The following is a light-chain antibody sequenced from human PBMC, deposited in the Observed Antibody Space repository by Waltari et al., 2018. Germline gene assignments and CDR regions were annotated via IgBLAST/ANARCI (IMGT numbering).Light chain of an antibody. J-gene: IGLJ3*02. CDR3: VLYMGSDIL. CDR2: STN. V-gene: IGLV8-61*01. Sequence: QTVVTHEPLLPVSPGWTVTLRCGSTSCPACICSHPSWYQQTPGQAPRPLIYSTNTRSSGVPDRFSGSSLGNKAALTISGAQADHECDYYCVLYMGSDILFGGGTKLTVL. CDR1: SCPACICSH.